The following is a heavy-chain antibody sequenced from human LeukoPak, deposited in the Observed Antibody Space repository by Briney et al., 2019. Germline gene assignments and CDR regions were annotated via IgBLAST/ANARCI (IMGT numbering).Heavy chain of an antibody. V-gene: IGHV3-7*01. CDR2: IKQDGSEK. D-gene: IGHD3-3*01. Sequence: GGSLRLSCAASGFTFSSYWMSWVRQAPGKGLEWVANIKQDGSEKYYVDSVKGRFTISRDNAKNTLYLQMNSLRAEDTAVYYCAKPITIFGVVTTYFDYWGQGTLVTVSS. J-gene: IGHJ4*02. CDR3: AKPITIFGVVTTYFDY. CDR1: GFTFSSYW.